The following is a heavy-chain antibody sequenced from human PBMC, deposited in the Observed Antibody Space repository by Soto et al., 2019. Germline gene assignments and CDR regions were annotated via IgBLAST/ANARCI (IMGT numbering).Heavy chain of an antibody. CDR1: GGSFSGYY. V-gene: IGHV4-34*01. J-gene: IGHJ4*02. D-gene: IGHD2-21*02. CDR2: INHSGST. CDR3: ARGLSGDCYYCIDY. Sequence: SETLSLTCAVYGGSFSGYYWSWIRQPPGKGLEWIGEINHSGSTNYNPSLKSRVTISVDTSKNQFSLKLSSVTAADTAVHYCARGLSGDCYYCIDYWGQGTLVTVSS.